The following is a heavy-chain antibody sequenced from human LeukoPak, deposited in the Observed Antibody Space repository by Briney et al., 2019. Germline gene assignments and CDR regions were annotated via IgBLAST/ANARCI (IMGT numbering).Heavy chain of an antibody. CDR1: GFIFSTYS. D-gene: IGHD3-3*01. CDR3: ARERPTGASRLFVVQ. Sequence: GGSLRLSCAASGFIFSTYSMTWVRQAPGKGLEWVSSMSSGGTYIYYADSVRGRFTISRDNAKNSLSLVMKSLRAEDTAVYYSARERPTGASRLFVVQWGQGTLVTVSS. V-gene: IGHV3-21*01. CDR2: MSSGGTYI. J-gene: IGHJ4*02.